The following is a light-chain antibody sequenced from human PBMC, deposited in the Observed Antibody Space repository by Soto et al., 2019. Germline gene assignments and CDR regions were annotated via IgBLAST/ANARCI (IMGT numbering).Light chain of an antibody. CDR2: DAS. J-gene: IGKJ5*01. CDR1: QTIRNNY. Sequence: ELVLTQSPSTLSSSPGDRATLSCRASQTIRNNYLAWYQQKPGQAPRLLIYDASSRATGIPDRFRGGGSGTDFTLTISSLEPEDFAVYYCQQRSNWPSITFGQGTRLEIK. V-gene: IGKV3D-20*02. CDR3: QQRSNWPSIT.